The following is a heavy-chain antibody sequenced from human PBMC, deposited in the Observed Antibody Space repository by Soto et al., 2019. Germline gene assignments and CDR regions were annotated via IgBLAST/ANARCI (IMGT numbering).Heavy chain of an antibody. D-gene: IGHD7-27*01. J-gene: IGHJ4*02. CDR1: GGSISSSSYY. CDR2: IYYSGST. V-gene: IGHV4-39*01. CDR3: ARHAPPQLGILKRNPFDY. Sequence: SETLSLTCTVSGGSISSSSYYWGWIRQPPGKGLEWIGSIYYSGSTYYNPSLKSRVTISVDTSKNQFSLKLSSVTAADTAVYYCARHAPPQLGILKRNPFDYWGQGTLVTVSS.